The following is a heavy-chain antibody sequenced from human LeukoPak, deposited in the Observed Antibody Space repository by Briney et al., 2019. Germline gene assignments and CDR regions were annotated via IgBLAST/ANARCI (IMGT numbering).Heavy chain of an antibody. CDR3: AREVATMGLRWFDP. V-gene: IGHV4-31*03. D-gene: IGHD5-24*01. CDR2: IYYSGST. J-gene: IGHJ5*02. Sequence: PSETLSLTCTVSGGSISSGGYYWSWHRQHPGKGREWIVYIYYSGSTYYNPSLKSRVTISVDTSKNQFSLKLSSVTAADTAVYYCAREVATMGLRWFDPWGQGTLVTVSS. CDR1: GGSISSGGYY.